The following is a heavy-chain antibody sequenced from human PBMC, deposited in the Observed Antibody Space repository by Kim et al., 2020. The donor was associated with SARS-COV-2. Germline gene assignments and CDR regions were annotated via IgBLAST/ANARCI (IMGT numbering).Heavy chain of an antibody. CDR2: IRSKAYGGTT. CDR1: GFTFGDYA. D-gene: IGHD3-22*01. V-gene: IGHV3-49*04. J-gene: IGHJ4*02. Sequence: GGSLRLSCTASGFTFGDYAMSWVRQAPGKGLEWVGFIRSKAYGGTTEYAASVKGRFTISRDDSKSITYLQMNSLKTEDTAVYYCTRDSHYYDSSGYYQVLLFDYWGQGTLVTVSS. CDR3: TRDSHYYDSSGYYQVLLFDY.